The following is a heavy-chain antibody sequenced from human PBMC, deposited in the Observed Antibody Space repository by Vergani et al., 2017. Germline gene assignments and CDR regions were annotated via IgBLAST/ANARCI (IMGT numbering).Heavy chain of an antibody. D-gene: IGHD3-10*01. Sequence: QLQLQESGPGLVKPSETLSLTCTVSGGSISSSSYYWGWIRQPPGKGLEWIGSIYYIGSTYYTPSLKSQVTIPVATSKNQFSLKLSSVTAADTSVYYCARRTTMVRGVLEIARYYFDYWGQGTLVTVSS. CDR1: GGSISSSSYY. CDR2: IYYIGST. J-gene: IGHJ4*02. CDR3: ARRTTMVRGVLEIARYYFDY. V-gene: IGHV4-39*01.